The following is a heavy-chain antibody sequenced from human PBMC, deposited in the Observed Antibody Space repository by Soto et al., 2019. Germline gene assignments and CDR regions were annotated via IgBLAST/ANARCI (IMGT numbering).Heavy chain of an antibody. CDR2: IYSGGST. Sequence: RLSCAASGFTVSTNYMTWVRQAPGKGLEWVSLIYSGGSTYYADSVTGRFTISRDNSKNTLYLQMNSLRAEDAAVYYCARDSSFYGIDYWGQGTQVTVSS. CDR3: ARDSSFYGIDY. D-gene: IGHD4-17*01. J-gene: IGHJ4*02. CDR1: GFTVSTNY. V-gene: IGHV3-66*01.